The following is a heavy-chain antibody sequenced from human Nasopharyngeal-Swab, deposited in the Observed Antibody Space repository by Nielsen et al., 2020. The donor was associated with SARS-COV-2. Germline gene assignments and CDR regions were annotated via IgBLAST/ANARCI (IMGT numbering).Heavy chain of an antibody. CDR1: GGTFSSYA. Sequence: SVKVSCKASGGTFSSYAISWVRQAPEQGLEWMGGIFPIFGTSNYAQKFQGRVTITADESTSTAYMELSSLRSEDTAVYYCARDLYGSGSYNFGAFDIWGQGTMVTVSS. CDR3: ARDLYGSGSYNFGAFDI. J-gene: IGHJ3*02. D-gene: IGHD3-10*01. CDR2: IFPIFGTS. V-gene: IGHV1-69*13.